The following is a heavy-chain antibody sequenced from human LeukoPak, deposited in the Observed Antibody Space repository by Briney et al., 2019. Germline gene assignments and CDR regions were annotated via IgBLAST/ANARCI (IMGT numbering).Heavy chain of an antibody. CDR1: GFIFEEST. CDR3: ARHMILSPCDS. CDR2: INWDGGTT. D-gene: IGHD3/OR15-3a*01. J-gene: IGHJ4*02. Sequence: GGSLRLTCAASGFIFEESTMHWVRQAPGKGLEWVSLINWDGGTTHYAGSVKGRFTVSRDNAKKSLFLQMNSLRAEDTAIYYCARHMILSPCDSWGQGTLVIVSS. V-gene: IGHV3-43*01.